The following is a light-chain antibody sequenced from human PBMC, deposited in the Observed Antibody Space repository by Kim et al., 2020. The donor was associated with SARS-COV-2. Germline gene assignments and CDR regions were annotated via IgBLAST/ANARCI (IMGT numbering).Light chain of an antibody. CDR2: AAS. J-gene: IGKJ3*01. Sequence: DIQMTQSPSSLSASVGDRVTITCRASQGIGNYLAWYQQKPGKVPKLLIYAASTLQSGVPSRFSGSGSGTDFTLTIGSLQPEDVATYYCQKYNSAPLTFGPGTKVDIK. CDR3: QKYNSAPLT. CDR1: QGIGNY. V-gene: IGKV1-27*01.